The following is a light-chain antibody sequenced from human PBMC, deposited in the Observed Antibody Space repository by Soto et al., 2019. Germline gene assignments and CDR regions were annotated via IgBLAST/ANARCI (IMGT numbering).Light chain of an antibody. CDR3: QVWDSSGV. CDR1: NIGSKY. V-gene: IGLV3-9*01. CDR2: RDN. Sequence: SYELTQPLSVSVALGQTARITCEENNIGSKYVHWYQQKPGQAPVLVIYRDNNRPSGIPERFSGSNSGNTATLTISRAQAGDEADYYCQVWDSSGVFGGGTKLTV. J-gene: IGLJ3*02.